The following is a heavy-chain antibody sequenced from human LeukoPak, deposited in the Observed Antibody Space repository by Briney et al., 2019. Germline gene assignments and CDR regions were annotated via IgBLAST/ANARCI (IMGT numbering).Heavy chain of an antibody. V-gene: IGHV4-59*01. Sequence: SETLPLTCTVSGGSISPYYWSWLRQPPGKGLEWIGYIYYSGSTNYNPSLKSRVTISVDTSKNQFSLCLRSVTTADTAVYYCARGYCSSTSCHGPDYWGQGTLVTVSS. J-gene: IGHJ4*02. D-gene: IGHD2-2*01. CDR1: GGSISPYY. CDR2: IYYSGST. CDR3: ARGYCSSTSCHGPDY.